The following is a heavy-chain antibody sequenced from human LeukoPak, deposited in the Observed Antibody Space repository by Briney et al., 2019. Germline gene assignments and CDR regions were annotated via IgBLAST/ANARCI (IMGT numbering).Heavy chain of an antibody. Sequence: SETLSLTCTVSGGSISSSSYYWGWIRQPPGKGLEWIGSIYYSGSTYYNPSLKSRVTISVDTSKNQFSLKLSSVTAADTAVYYCARDRYSNYQPYYYYGMDVWGQGTTVTVSS. CDR3: ARDRYSNYQPYYYYGMDV. J-gene: IGHJ6*02. D-gene: IGHD4-11*01. CDR1: GGSISSSSYY. V-gene: IGHV4-39*02. CDR2: IYYSGST.